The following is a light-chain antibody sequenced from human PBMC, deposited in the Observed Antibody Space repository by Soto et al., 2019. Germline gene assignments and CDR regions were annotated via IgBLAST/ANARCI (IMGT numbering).Light chain of an antibody. CDR2: SSS. J-gene: IGKJ4*01. V-gene: IGKV1-12*01. Sequence: DIQMTQSPSSVSASVGDRVTITCRARQGFSTWLAWYRRKTGRAPELLISSSSSLHSGVPSRFSGSGSGTDFTLPISSLQTEDFATSYCQHANSFPRTFGGGTEVEIK. CDR3: QHANSFPRT. CDR1: QGFSTW.